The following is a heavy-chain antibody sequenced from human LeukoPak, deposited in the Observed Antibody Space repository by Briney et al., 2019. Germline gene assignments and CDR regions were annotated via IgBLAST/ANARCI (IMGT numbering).Heavy chain of an antibody. Sequence: SETLSLTCTVSGGSISSSSYYWGWIRQPPGKGLEWIGSIYYSGSTYYNPSLKSRVTISVDTSKNQFSLKLSSVTAADTAVYYCARACRCGSYYNVSPYYFDYWGQGTLVTVSS. D-gene: IGHD3-10*01. CDR2: IYYSGST. CDR3: ARACRCGSYYNVSPYYFDY. CDR1: GGSISSSSYY. V-gene: IGHV4-39*07. J-gene: IGHJ4*02.